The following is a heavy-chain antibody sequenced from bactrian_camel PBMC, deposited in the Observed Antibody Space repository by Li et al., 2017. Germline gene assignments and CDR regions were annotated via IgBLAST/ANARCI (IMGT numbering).Heavy chain of an antibody. CDR2: IYTRDDGT. V-gene: IGHV3S1*01. D-gene: IGHD6*01. CDR1: GISSLGNC. CDR3: AASTIKSCSWGLVPSRYNS. J-gene: IGHJ6*01. Sequence: HVQLVESGGGSVQAGGSLRLSCTASGISSLGNCVGRFRQPPGKGREGLASIYTRDDGTFYADSVKGRFSISQDRVKTTWYLQMNDLKPDDTAMYYCAASTIKSCSWGLVPSRYNSWGQGTQVTVS.